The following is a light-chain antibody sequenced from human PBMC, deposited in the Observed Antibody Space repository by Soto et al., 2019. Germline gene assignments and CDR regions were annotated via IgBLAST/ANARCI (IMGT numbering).Light chain of an antibody. CDR2: EVT. CDR3: SSYAGSNNYAV. J-gene: IGLJ2*01. V-gene: IGLV2-8*01. Sequence: QSVLTQPPSASGSPGQSGAISCTGTSSDVGSYNYVSWYQQHPGKAPKLGIYEVTKRPSGVPDRFSGSKSGNTASLTVFGLQDEDEADYYSSSYAGSNNYAVFGGGTKLTV. CDR1: SSDVGSYNY.